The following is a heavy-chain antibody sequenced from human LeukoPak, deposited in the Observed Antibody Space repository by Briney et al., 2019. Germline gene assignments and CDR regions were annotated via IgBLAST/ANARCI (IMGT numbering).Heavy chain of an antibody. D-gene: IGHD6-13*01. CDR3: ARGPYGIAAAGYYFDY. J-gene: IGHJ4*02. Sequence: PGGSLRLSCAASGFTFNNYVMNWVRQAPGKGLEWVSAISGGGGSTYYGDSVKGRFTISRDNSKNTLYLQMNSLRAEDTAIYYCARGPYGIAAAGYYFDYWGQGTLVTVSS. CDR1: GFTFNNYV. CDR2: ISGGGGST. V-gene: IGHV3-23*01.